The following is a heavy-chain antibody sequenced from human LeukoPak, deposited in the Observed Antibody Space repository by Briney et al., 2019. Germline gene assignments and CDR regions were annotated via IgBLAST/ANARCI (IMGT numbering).Heavy chain of an antibody. CDR1: GYTFNTYG. CDR3: LRDAQRPRLTPDY. V-gene: IGHV1-18*01. J-gene: IGHJ4*02. D-gene: IGHD6-25*01. CDR2: ISTYNGDT. Sequence: GASVKVSCKASGYTFNTYGISWVRQAPGQGLEWMGWISTYNGDTSYVQNLQGRVTMTTDTSTSTAYMELKSLRSDDTAVYYCLRDAQRPRLTPDYWGQGTLVTVSS.